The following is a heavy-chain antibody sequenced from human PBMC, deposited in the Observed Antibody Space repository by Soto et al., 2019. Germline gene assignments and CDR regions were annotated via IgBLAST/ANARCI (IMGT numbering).Heavy chain of an antibody. D-gene: IGHD3-10*01. Sequence: GGSLSLSCAASGFTFSSYAMSWVRQAPGKGLEWVSAISGSGGSTYYADSVKGRFTISRDNSKNTLYLQMNSLRAEDTAVYYCAKVTHHIAITMVRGVKGHFDYWGQGTLVTVSS. J-gene: IGHJ4*02. CDR3: AKVTHHIAITMVRGVKGHFDY. CDR1: GFTFSSYA. CDR2: ISGSGGST. V-gene: IGHV3-23*01.